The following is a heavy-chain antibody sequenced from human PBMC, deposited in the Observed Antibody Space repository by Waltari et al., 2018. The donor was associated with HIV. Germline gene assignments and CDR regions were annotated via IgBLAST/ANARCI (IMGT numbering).Heavy chain of an antibody. J-gene: IGHJ4*02. D-gene: IGHD1-1*01. CDR2: IKQDGSEK. CDR1: GFPFSSYW. V-gene: IGHV3-7*01. CDR3: ARDPLVEHRGILDY. Sequence: EVQLGESGGGLVQPGGSLGLSCAALGFPFSSYWMSWVRQAPGKGLEWVANIKQDGSEKYYVDSVKGRFTISRDNAKNSLYLQMNSLRAEDTAVYYCARDPLVEHRGILDYWGQGTLVTVSS.